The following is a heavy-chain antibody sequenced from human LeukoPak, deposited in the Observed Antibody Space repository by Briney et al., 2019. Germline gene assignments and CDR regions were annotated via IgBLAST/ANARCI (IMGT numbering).Heavy chain of an antibody. Sequence: GGSLRLSCATYGFTFRSYGMHWVRQAPGKGRGWVAVIWYDGSNKDYADFVKRRFSISRENSKNALFLQMNSLRAEDAAVYYCARETSVGATAWGQGTLVTVSS. CDR1: GFTFRSYG. D-gene: IGHD1-26*01. J-gene: IGHJ5*02. V-gene: IGHV3-33*01. CDR3: ARETSVGATA. CDR2: IWYDGSNK.